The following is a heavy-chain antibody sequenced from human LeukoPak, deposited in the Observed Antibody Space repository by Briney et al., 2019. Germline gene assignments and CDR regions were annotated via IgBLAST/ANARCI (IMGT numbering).Heavy chain of an antibody. CDR3: TTSPLAGVDY. J-gene: IGHJ4*02. D-gene: IGHD3-10*01. CDR1: GFTFDDYG. V-gene: IGHV3-15*01. CDR2: IKSKTHGGTT. Sequence: GGSLRLSCAASGFTFDDYGMSWVRQAPGKGLEWVGRIKSKTHGGTTDYAAPVKGRFTISRDDSKNTLYLEMNSLKTEDTSVYYCTTSPLAGVDYWGQGTLVTVSS.